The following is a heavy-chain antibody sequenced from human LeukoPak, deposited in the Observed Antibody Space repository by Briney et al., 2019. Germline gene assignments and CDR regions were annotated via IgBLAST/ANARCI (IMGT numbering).Heavy chain of an antibody. J-gene: IGHJ4*02. V-gene: IGHV5-51*01. CDR1: GYSFTSYW. D-gene: IGHD6-13*01. Sequence: GESLKISCKGSGYSFTSYWIGWVRQMPGKGLEWMGIIYPGDSDTRYSPSFQGQVTISADKSISTAYLQWSSLKASDTAMYYCARGVGIAAADTPLDYWGQGTLVTVSS. CDR3: ARGVGIAAADTPLDY. CDR2: IYPGDSDT.